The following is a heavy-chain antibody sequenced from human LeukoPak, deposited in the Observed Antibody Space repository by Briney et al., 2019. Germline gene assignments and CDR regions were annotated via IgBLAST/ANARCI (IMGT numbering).Heavy chain of an antibody. J-gene: IGHJ4*02. CDR2: ISGGGATT. V-gene: IGHV3-23*01. D-gene: IGHD6-13*01. CDR3: AKSTGYSTTGRDFDS. CDR1: GFTFSSYA. Sequence: GGSLRLSCAASGFTFSSYAMSWVRQAPGKGLEWVSDISGGGATTFYADSVKGRFTISRDNSKNTLYLQLSSLRAEDTAVYYCAKSTGYSTTGRDFDSWGRGTLVTVPS.